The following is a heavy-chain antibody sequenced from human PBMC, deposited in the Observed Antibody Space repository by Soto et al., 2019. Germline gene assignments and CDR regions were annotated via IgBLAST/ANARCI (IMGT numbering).Heavy chain of an antibody. CDR1: GFPLSGYW. V-gene: IGHV3-7*01. CDR3: VGSNIYPL. Sequence: GGSLRLSCVVSGFPLSGYWMHWVRQAPGKGLECVANIKYDSSEAYYVDSVKGRFTISRDNAKNSMYLQMNSLRAEDTAVYYCVGSNIYPLWGQGTLVTVSS. J-gene: IGHJ4*02. CDR2: IKYDSSEA. D-gene: IGHD2-2*02.